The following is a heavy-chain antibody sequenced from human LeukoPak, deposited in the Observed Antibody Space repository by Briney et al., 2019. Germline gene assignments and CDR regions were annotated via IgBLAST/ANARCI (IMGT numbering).Heavy chain of an antibody. V-gene: IGHV4-59*11. CDR3: VRDHEVITPAVGHWFDP. Sequence: SETLSLTCTVSGGSISSHYWSWIRQPPGKWLEWIGYIHYTGHTRYNPSLTNRVTISADTSKNQFSLILNSLTTADTAVYYCVRDHEVITPAVGHWFDPWGRGPSHRLL. D-gene: IGHD4-23*01. CDR1: GGSISSHY. J-gene: IGHJ5*02. CDR2: IHYTGHT.